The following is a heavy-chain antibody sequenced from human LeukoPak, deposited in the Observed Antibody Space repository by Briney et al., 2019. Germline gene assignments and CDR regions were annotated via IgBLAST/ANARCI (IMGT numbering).Heavy chain of an antibody. Sequence: PSETLSLTCAVYGGSFSGYYWSWIRQPPGKGLEWIGEINHSGSTNYNPSLKSRVTISVDTSKNQFSLKLSSVTAADTAVYYCARDQTNYYDFWSGYYSGNNWFDPWGQGTLVTVSS. D-gene: IGHD3-3*01. V-gene: IGHV4-34*01. J-gene: IGHJ5*02. CDR1: GGSFSGYY. CDR2: INHSGST. CDR3: ARDQTNYYDFWSGYYSGNNWFDP.